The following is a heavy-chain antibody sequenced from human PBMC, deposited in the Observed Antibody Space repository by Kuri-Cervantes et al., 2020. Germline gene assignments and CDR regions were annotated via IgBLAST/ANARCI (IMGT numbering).Heavy chain of an antibody. CDR3: ARTHLLLWVGEDDSFGV. CDR1: GYTFTSYA. Sequence: ASVKVSCKASGYTFTSYAMHWVRQAPGQRLEWMGWSNAGNGNTKYSQEFQGRVTITRDTSINTAYMQLSSLTSDDTAVYYCARTHLLLWVGEDDSFGVWGQGTMVTVSS. V-gene: IGHV1-3*02. J-gene: IGHJ3*01. D-gene: IGHD3-10*01. CDR2: SNAGNGNT.